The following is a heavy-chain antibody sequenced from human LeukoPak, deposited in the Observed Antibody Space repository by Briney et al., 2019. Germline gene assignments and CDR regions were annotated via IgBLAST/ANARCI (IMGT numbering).Heavy chain of an antibody. V-gene: IGHV4-39*01. Sequence: SETLSLNCTVSGGSISSSSYYWGWIRQPPGKGLEWTGSIYYSGSTYYNPSLKSRVTISVDTSKNQFSLKLSSVTAADTAVYYCARCLREEGAFDIWGQGTMVTVSS. D-gene: IGHD3-16*01. J-gene: IGHJ3*02. CDR3: ARCLREEGAFDI. CDR2: IYYSGST. CDR1: GGSISSSSYY.